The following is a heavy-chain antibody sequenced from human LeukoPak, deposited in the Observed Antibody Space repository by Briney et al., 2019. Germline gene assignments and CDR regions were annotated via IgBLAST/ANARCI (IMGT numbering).Heavy chain of an antibody. CDR2: ISGSGGST. Sequence: GGSLRLSCAASGFTFTSYSMNWVRQAPGKGLEWVSAISGSGGSTYYADSVKGRFTISRDNSKNTLYLQMNSLRAEDTAVYYCAKEFDTWIQLPAYWGQGTLVTVSS. V-gene: IGHV3-23*01. CDR3: AKEFDTWIQLPAY. J-gene: IGHJ4*02. CDR1: GFTFTSYS. D-gene: IGHD5-18*01.